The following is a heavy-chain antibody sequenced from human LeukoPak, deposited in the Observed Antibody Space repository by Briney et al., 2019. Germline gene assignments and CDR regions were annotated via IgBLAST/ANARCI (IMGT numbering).Heavy chain of an antibody. CDR3: ARDHIAAHYYDSSGTPA. CDR1: GGSISSYY. D-gene: IGHD3-22*01. V-gene: IGHV4-59*12. CDR2: IYNSGST. J-gene: IGHJ4*02. Sequence: PSETLSLTCTVSGGSISSYYWSWIRQPPGKGLEWIGYIYNSGSTNYNPSLKSRVTISVDTSKNQFSLKLSSVTAADTAVYYCARDHIAAHYYDSSGTPAWGQGTLVTVSS.